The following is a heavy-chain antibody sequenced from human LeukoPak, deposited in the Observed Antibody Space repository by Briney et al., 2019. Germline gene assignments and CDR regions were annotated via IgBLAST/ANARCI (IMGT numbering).Heavy chain of an antibody. CDR2: TYARSGIS. D-gene: IGHD1-7*01. V-gene: IGHV3-53*01. CDR1: GFNISVHY. CDR3: ARVPEDRELRPFDY. J-gene: IGHJ4*01. Sequence: GGSLRLSCGASGFNISVHYVRWARQAPGKGPEGGSVTYARSGISFYADSVKGRFTISRDNFKNLVHLQMDSLRVDDTAVYFCARVPEDRELRPFDYWGPGTWVTVSS.